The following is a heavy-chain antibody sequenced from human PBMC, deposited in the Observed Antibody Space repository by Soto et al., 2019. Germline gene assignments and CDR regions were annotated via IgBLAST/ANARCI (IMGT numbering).Heavy chain of an antibody. D-gene: IGHD6-19*01. CDR1: GFTFSSYG. J-gene: IGHJ5*02. CDR2: ISYDGSNK. CDR3: AKDGVSSGWHLNWFDP. Sequence: PGGSLRLSCAASGFTFSSYGMHWVRQAPGKGLEWVAIISYDGSNKYYADSVKGRFTISRDNSKNTLYLQMNSLRAEDTAVYYCAKDGVSSGWHLNWFDPWGQGTLVTVPS. V-gene: IGHV3-30*18.